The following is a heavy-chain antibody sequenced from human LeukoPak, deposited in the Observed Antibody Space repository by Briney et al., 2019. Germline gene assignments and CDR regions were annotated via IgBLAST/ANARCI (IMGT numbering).Heavy chain of an antibody. J-gene: IGHJ4*02. CDR1: GYTFTGYY. CDR2: INPNNGGT. CDR3: ARDKYTGYETFDY. Sequence: ASVTVSFTASGYTFTGYYIHWVRQAPGQGLEWMGWINPNNGGTNYAQKFQGRVTMTRDTSISTAYMELNRLTSDDTAVYYCARDKYTGYETFDYWGQGTPVTVSS. V-gene: IGHV1-2*02. D-gene: IGHD5-12*01.